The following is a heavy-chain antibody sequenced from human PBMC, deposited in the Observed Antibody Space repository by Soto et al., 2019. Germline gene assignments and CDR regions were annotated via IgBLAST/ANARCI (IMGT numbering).Heavy chain of an antibody. CDR1: GYTFTSYG. CDR2: ISAYNGNT. Sequence: AASVKVSCKASGYTFTSYGISWVRQAPGQGLEWMGWISAYNGNTNYAQKLQGRVTMTTDTSTSTAYMELRSLRSDDTAVYYCARERRITMVRGVNNWFDPWGQGTLVTVSS. J-gene: IGHJ5*02. D-gene: IGHD3-10*01. V-gene: IGHV1-18*04. CDR3: ARERRITMVRGVNNWFDP.